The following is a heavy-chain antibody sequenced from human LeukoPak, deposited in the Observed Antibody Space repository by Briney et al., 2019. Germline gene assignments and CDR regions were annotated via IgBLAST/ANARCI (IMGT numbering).Heavy chain of an antibody. D-gene: IGHD2-15*01. CDR3: ARGWSSGSCHLDY. J-gene: IGHJ4*02. Sequence: SETLSLTCGVYGGSFSGYYWTWIRQPPGKGLEWIGEIVHSGSTNYSPSLKSRVTISVDTSKNQFSLKMYSVTAADAAVYFCARGWSSGSCHLDYWGQGTLVTVSS. V-gene: IGHV4-34*01. CDR1: GGSFSGYY. CDR2: IVHSGST.